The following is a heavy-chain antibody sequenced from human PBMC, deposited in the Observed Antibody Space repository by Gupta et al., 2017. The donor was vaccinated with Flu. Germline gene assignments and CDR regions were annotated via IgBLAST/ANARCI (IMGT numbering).Heavy chain of an antibody. Sequence: QVQLQESGPGLVKASETLSLTCTVSGYSISNGFYWGWIRQSPGKGLEWIGSIHHSGTTHNDPSLKSRVSISVDTSKNQFSLKLSSVTAADAAVYYCARDPYDVWSGYSGPIAFDFWGRGTMVTVSS. CDR2: IHHSGTT. D-gene: IGHD3-3*01. CDR1: GYSISNGFY. J-gene: IGHJ3*01. V-gene: IGHV4-38-2*02. CDR3: ARDPYDVWSGYSGPIAFDF.